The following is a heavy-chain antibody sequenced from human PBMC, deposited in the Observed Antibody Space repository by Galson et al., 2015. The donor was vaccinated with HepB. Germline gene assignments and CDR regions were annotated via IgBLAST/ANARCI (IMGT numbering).Heavy chain of an antibody. CDR3: ARGGGDYELDS. CDR2: ISSSGGST. J-gene: IGHJ4*02. Sequence: SLRLSCAASGFTFSSYSMNWVRQAPGKGLEWVSAISSSGGSTYYADSVKGRFTISRDSSKNTLYLQMNSLRAEDTAVYYCARGGGDYELDSWGQGTLVTVSS. D-gene: IGHD4-17*01. V-gene: IGHV3-23*01. CDR1: GFTFSSYS.